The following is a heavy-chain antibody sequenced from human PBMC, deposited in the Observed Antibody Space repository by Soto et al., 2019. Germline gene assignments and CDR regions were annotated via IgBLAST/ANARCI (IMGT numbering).Heavy chain of an antibody. CDR3: ARGNVFFDP. CDR2: TYYSGST. CDR1: GGSISSYY. V-gene: IGHV4-59*01. J-gene: IGHJ5*02. D-gene: IGHD2-21*01. Sequence: PSETLSLTCTVSGGSISSYYWSWIRQPPGKGLEWIGYTYYSGSTNYNPSLKSRVTISVDTSKNQFSLKLSSVTAADTVVYYCARGNVFFDPWGQGTLVTVSS.